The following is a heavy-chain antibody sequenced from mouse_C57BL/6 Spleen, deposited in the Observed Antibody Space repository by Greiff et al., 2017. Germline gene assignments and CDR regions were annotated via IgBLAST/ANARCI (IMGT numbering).Heavy chain of an antibody. CDR1: GYTFTSYW. V-gene: IGHV1-53*01. CDR3: ARGAAGNYVYYYAMDY. Sequence: QVQLQQPGTELVKPGASVKLSCKASGYTFTSYWMHWVKQRPGQGLEWIGNINPSNGSTNYNEKFKSKATLTVDKSSSTAYMQLSSLTSEDSAVYYCARGAAGNYVYYYAMDYWGQGTSVTVSS. D-gene: IGHD2-1*01. J-gene: IGHJ4*01. CDR2: INPSNGST.